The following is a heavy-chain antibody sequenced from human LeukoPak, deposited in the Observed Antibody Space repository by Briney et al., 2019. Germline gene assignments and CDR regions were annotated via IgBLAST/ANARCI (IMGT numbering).Heavy chain of an antibody. D-gene: IGHD4-17*01. CDR1: GYTFTSYG. V-gene: IGHV1-18*01. Sequence: ASVKVSCKASGYTFTSYGISWVRQAPGQGLEWMGWISAYNGNTNYAQKLHGRVTMTTDTSTSTAYMELRSLRSDDTAVYYCARDSYGDYDGDFDYWGQGTLVTVSS. CDR3: ARDSYGDYDGDFDY. J-gene: IGHJ4*02. CDR2: ISAYNGNT.